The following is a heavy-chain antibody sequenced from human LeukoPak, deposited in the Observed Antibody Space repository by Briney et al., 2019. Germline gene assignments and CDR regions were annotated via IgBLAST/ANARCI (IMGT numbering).Heavy chain of an antibody. Sequence: GGSLRLSCAASGFTFSSYSMNCVRQAPGKGLEWVSSISSSSSYIYYADSVKGRFTISRDNAKNSLYLQMNSLRAEDTAVYYCARTLTDYGDYGPDYWGQGTLVTVSS. CDR3: ARTLTDYGDYGPDY. D-gene: IGHD4-17*01. CDR2: ISSSSSYI. J-gene: IGHJ4*02. V-gene: IGHV3-21*01. CDR1: GFTFSSYS.